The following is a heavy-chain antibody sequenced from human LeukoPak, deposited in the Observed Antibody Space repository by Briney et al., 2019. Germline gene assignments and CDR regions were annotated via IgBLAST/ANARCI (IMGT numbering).Heavy chain of an antibody. CDR1: GFTFSSYA. V-gene: IGHV3-30*04. CDR2: ISYDGSNK. Sequence: GRSLRLSCAASGFTFSSYAMHWVRQAPGKGLEGVAVISYDGSNKYYADSVKGRFTISIDNSKNTLYMQMNSLRAEDTAVYYCASSSMVRGVSVTPGYYYYYGMDVWGQGTTVTVSS. CDR3: ASSSMVRGVSVTPGYYYYYGMDV. D-gene: IGHD3-10*01. J-gene: IGHJ6*02.